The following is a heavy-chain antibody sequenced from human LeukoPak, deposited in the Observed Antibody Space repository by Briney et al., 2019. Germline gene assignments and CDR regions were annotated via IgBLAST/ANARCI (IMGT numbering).Heavy chain of an antibody. Sequence: PSETLSLTCTVSGGSLRSSSYYWGWIRQPPGKGLEWIGSIYYSGSTYYNPSLKSRVTISVDTSKNQFSLKLSSVTAADTAVYYCATSYCSSTSCYKYFDYWGQGTLVTVCS. V-gene: IGHV4-39*01. CDR2: IYYSGST. D-gene: IGHD2-2*02. CDR3: ATSYCSSTSCYKYFDY. J-gene: IGHJ4*02. CDR1: GGSLRSSSYY.